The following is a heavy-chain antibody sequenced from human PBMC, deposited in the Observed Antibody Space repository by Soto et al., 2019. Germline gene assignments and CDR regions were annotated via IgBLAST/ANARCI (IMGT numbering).Heavy chain of an antibody. CDR2: ITGTGSST. D-gene: IGHD3-9*01. CDR3: AKTPNSRLLNS. V-gene: IGHV3-23*01. Sequence: GSLSLSCAVSGFTFRNYAMSLVRQAPGKGLEWVAGITGTGSSTSYSDSVRGRFTISRDNSKNTLYLLMNSLRAEDTAVYWCAKTPNSRLLNSWGQGALVTVSS. CDR1: GFTFRNYA. J-gene: IGHJ4*02.